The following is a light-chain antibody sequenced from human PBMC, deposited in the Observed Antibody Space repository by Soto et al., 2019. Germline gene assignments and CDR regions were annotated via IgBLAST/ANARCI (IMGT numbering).Light chain of an antibody. CDR1: QSVSSY. CDR2: DAS. V-gene: IGKV3-11*01. J-gene: IGKJ1*01. Sequence: EIVLTQSPGTLSWSPGEKATLSCRASQSVSSYLAWYQQKPGQAPRLLIYDASTTATGISARFSGSGSGTDFTLTNSSLEPEDFAVYYCQQRSNWPVTFGQGTKVEVK. CDR3: QQRSNWPVT.